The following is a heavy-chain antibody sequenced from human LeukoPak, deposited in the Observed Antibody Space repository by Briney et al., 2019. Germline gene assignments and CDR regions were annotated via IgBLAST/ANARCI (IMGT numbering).Heavy chain of an antibody. Sequence: ASVKVSCKASGYTFISYYMHWVRQAPGQGLEWMGWISAYNGNTNYAQKLQGRVTMTTDTSTSTAYMELRSLRSDDTAVYYCARVRYYFDYWGQGTLVTVSS. V-gene: IGHV1-18*04. CDR2: ISAYNGNT. J-gene: IGHJ4*02. CDR3: ARVRYYFDY. CDR1: GYTFISYY.